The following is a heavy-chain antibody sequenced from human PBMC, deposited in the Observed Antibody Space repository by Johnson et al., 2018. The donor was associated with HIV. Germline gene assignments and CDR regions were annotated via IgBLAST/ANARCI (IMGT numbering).Heavy chain of an antibody. V-gene: IGHV3-30*02. CDR2: IRYDGSNK. CDR3: AKSTWELRHLDAFDI. J-gene: IGHJ3*02. Sequence: VQLVESGGGVVQPGGSLRLSCAASGFTFSSYGMHWVRQAPGKGLEWEAFIRYDGSNKYYADSVKGRFTISRDNSKNTLYLQMNSLRAEDTAVYYCAKSTWELRHLDAFDIWGQGTMVTVSS. CDR1: GFTFSSYG. D-gene: IGHD1-26*01.